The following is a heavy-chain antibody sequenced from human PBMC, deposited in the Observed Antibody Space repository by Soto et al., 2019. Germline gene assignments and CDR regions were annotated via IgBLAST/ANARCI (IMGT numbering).Heavy chain of an antibody. D-gene: IGHD3-22*01. CDR2: IIPIFGTA. CDR3: ARDGTGYYDSSSYYSLSAY. CDR1: GGTFSSYA. V-gene: IGHV1-69*01. J-gene: IGHJ4*02. Sequence: QVQLVQSGAEVKKPGSSVKVSCKASGGTFSSYAISWVRQAPGQGLEWMGGIIPIFGTANYAQKFQGRVTITTDESTSTAYMELSSLRSEDTAVSYCARDGTGYYDSSSYYSLSAYWGQGTLVTVSS.